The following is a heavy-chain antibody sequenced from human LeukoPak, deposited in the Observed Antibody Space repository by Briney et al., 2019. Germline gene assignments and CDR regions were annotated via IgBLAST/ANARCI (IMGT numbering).Heavy chain of an antibody. CDR3: XXVXLIVVVITTEVEAFDI. Sequence: SQTLSLTCTVSGGSISSGGYYWSWIRQHPGKGLEWIGYIYYSGSTYYNPSLKSRVTISVDTSKNQFSLKLSSVTAADTAVYYXXXVXLIVVVITTEVEAFDIWGQGTMVTVSS. V-gene: IGHV4-31*03. CDR2: IYYSGST. CDR1: GGSISSGGYY. D-gene: IGHD3-22*01. J-gene: IGHJ3*02.